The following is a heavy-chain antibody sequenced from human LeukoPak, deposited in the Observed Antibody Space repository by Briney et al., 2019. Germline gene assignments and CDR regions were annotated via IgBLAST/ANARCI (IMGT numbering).Heavy chain of an antibody. CDR3: ARGRVVPATRLDY. Sequence: GRSLRLSCAASGFTFSNYAMHWVRQAPGKGLEWVAVISYDAKFGFYADSMKGRFTISRDNSKDTLYLQLSSLRLNDTAVYFCARGRVVPATRLDYWGRGTLVTVSS. J-gene: IGHJ4*02. V-gene: IGHV3-30*15. CDR2: ISYDAKFG. CDR1: GFTFSNYA. D-gene: IGHD2-21*02.